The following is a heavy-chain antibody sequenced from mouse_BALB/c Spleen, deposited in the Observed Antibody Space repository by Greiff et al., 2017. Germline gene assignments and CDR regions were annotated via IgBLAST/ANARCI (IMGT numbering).Heavy chain of an antibody. J-gene: IGHJ3*01. CDR3: ARGDDGYSAWFAY. CDR2: ISYSGST. Sequence: EVMLVESGPSLVKPSQTLSLTCSVTGDSITSGYWNWIRKFPGNKLEYMGYISYSGSTYYNPSLKSRISITRDTSKNQYYLQLNSVTTEDTATYYCARGDDGYSAWFAYWGQGTLVTVSA. CDR1: GDSITSGY. V-gene: IGHV3-8*02. D-gene: IGHD2-3*01.